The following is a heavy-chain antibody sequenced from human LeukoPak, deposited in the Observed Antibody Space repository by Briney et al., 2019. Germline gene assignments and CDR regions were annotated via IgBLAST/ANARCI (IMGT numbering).Heavy chain of an antibody. D-gene: IGHD3-3*01. CDR1: GFTFSSYL. CDR2: IKQDVSER. J-gene: IGHJ4*02. CDR3: EGPRATIFGSFDY. V-gene: IGHV3-7*01. Sequence: GGSLRLSCAASGFTFSSYLMSWFRQAPGKGLEGLANIKQDVSERYYVDSVKGRFTISRDNDKNSLYLQMHSLRAEDGAVYYCEGPRATIFGSFDYSGQGILLTVSS.